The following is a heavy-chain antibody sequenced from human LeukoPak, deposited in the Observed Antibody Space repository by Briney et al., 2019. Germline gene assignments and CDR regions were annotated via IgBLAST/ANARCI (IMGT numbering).Heavy chain of an antibody. Sequence: SETLSLTCAVYGGSFSGYYWSWIRQPPGKGLEWIGEINHSGSTNYNPSLKSRVTISVGTSKNQFSLKLSSVTAADTAVYYCARAGGAAAGSNLVDPWGQGTLVTVSS. CDR2: INHSGST. CDR1: GGSFSGYY. J-gene: IGHJ5*02. CDR3: ARAGGAAAGSNLVDP. V-gene: IGHV4-34*01. D-gene: IGHD6-13*01.